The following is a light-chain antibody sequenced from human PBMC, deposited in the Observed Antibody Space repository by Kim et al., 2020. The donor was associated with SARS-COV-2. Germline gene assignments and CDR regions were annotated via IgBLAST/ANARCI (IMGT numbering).Light chain of an antibody. J-gene: IGKJ4*01. Sequence: DIQMTQSPSSLSASVGDRVTITCRASQDISNYLNWYQQKPGKAPKLLIYDASNLETGGPSRFSGSGSRTDFTFTISSLQPEDIATYYCQQYDNLPLTFGGGTKVDIK. CDR3: QQYDNLPLT. CDR1: QDISNY. V-gene: IGKV1-33*01. CDR2: DAS.